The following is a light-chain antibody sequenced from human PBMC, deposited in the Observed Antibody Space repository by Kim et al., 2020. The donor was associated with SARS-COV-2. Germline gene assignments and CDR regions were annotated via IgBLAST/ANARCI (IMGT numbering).Light chain of an antibody. CDR1: NIGSKS. J-gene: IGLJ1*01. CDR2: YDS. CDR3: QVWDSSSDHRV. V-gene: IGLV3-21*04. Sequence: YELTQPPSVSVAPGKTARITCGGNNIGSKSVHWYQQKPGQAPVLVIYYDSDRPSGIPERFSGSNSGNTATLTISRVEAGDEADYYCQVWDSSSDHRVFGTGSKVTVL.